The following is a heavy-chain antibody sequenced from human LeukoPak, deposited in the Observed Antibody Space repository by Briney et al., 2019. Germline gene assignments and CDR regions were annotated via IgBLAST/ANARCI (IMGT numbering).Heavy chain of an antibody. D-gene: IGHD3-16*01. CDR3: ARGGVLLDY. CDR1: GFTFSNAW. J-gene: IGHJ4*02. V-gene: IGHV3-11*04. Sequence: PGGSLRLSCAASGFTFSNAWMSWVRRAPGKGLEWVSYITSSGGTIFYADSVKGRFAISRDNAKNSLYLQMNSLRAEDTAVYYCARGGVLLDYWGQGTLVTVSS. CDR2: ITSSGGTI.